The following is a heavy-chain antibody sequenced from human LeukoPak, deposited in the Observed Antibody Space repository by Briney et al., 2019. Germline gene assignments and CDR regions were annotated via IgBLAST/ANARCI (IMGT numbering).Heavy chain of an antibody. CDR2: IFPSGGEI. CDR1: GFTFSTFA. V-gene: IGHV3-23*01. J-gene: IGHJ6*04. CDR3: AELGITMIGGV. D-gene: IGHD3-10*02. Sequence: GGSLRLSCAASGFTFSTFAMIWVRQPPGKGLEWVSSIFPSGGEIHYADSVKGRFTISRDNSKNTLYLQMNSLRAEDTAVYYCAELGITMIGGVWGKGTTVTITS.